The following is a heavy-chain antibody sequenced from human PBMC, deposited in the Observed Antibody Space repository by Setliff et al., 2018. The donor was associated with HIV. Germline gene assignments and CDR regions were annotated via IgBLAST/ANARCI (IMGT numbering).Heavy chain of an antibody. Sequence: GGSLRLSCAASGFSLNIAWMNRVRQAPGKGLEWIGRIKNKAAGETTEYAAPVKDRFIISRDDSKNMLYLQMNSLKTEDTALYYCATDNCGGDCYLNYWGLGTLVTVSS. CDR1: GFSLNIAW. CDR2: IKNKAAGETT. J-gene: IGHJ4*02. D-gene: IGHD2-21*02. CDR3: ATDNCGGDCYLNY. V-gene: IGHV3-15*07.